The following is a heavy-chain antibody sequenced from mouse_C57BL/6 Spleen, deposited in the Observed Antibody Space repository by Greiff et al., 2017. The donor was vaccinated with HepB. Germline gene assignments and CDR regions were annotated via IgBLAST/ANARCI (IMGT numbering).Heavy chain of an antibody. CDR3: ASGIYYGSSYAMDY. CDR1: GFTFSDYG. V-gene: IGHV5-17*01. D-gene: IGHD1-1*01. Sequence: EVMLVESGGGLVKPGGSLKLSCAASGFTFSDYGMHWVRQAPEKGLEWVAYISSGSSTIYYADTVKGRFTISRDKAKNTLFLQMTSLRSEDTAMYYFASGIYYGSSYAMDYWGQGTSVTVSS. CDR2: ISSGSSTI. J-gene: IGHJ4*01.